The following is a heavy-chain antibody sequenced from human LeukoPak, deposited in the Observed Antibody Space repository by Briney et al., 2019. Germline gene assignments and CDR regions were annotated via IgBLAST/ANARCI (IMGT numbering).Heavy chain of an antibody. J-gene: IGHJ6*03. CDR3: ARVGYYYDSSGYYNYYYYYYMDV. V-gene: IGHV4-34*01. D-gene: IGHD3-22*01. CDR1: GGSFSGYY. Sequence: PSETLSLTCAVYGGSFSGYYWSWIRQPPGKGLEWIGEINHSGSTNYNPSLKSRVTISVDTSKNQFSLKLSSVTAADTAVYYCARVGYYYDSSGYYNYYYYYYMDVWGKGTTVTISS. CDR2: INHSGST.